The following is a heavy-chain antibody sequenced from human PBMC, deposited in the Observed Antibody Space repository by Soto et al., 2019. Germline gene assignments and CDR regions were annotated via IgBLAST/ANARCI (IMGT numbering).Heavy chain of an antibody. V-gene: IGHV4-59*12. D-gene: IGHD5-18*01. Sequence: PSETLSLTCTVSGGSISSYYWSWIRQPPGKGLEWIGYIYYSGSTNYNPSLKSRVTMSVDTSKNQFSLTLNSVTAADTATYYWERGGIQNGAYFYNMAVGDRGTRLTVSS. CDR2: IYYSGST. J-gene: IGHJ6*03. CDR3: ERGGIQNGAYFYNMAV. CDR1: GGSISSYY.